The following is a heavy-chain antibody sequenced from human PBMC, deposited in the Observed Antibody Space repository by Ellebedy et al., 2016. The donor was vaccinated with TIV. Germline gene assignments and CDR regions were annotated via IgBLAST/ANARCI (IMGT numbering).Heavy chain of an antibody. D-gene: IGHD3-9*01. Sequence: PGGSLRLSCAASGFTFSSYSMNWVRQAPGKGLEWVSYISSSSSTLYYADSVKGRFTISRDNAKNSLYLQMNSLRAEDTAVYYCARDDDDILTGRNAMDVWGQGTTVTVSS. CDR1: GFTFSSYS. CDR3: ARDDDDILTGRNAMDV. CDR2: ISSSSSTL. J-gene: IGHJ6*02. V-gene: IGHV3-48*01.